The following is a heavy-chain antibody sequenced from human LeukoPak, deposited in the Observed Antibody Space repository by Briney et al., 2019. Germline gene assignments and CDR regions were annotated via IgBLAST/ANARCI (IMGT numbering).Heavy chain of an antibody. CDR1: GFTFSSYA. J-gene: IGHJ4*02. V-gene: IGHV3-23*01. CDR3: AKDKLAGIAVAGNAGDY. CDR2: LSGSGGST. Sequence: GGSLRLSCAASGFTFSSYAMSWVRQAPGEGLGRVSALSGSGGSTYYADSVKGRFTISRDNSKNTLCLQMNSLRAEDTAVYYCAKDKLAGIAVAGNAGDYWGQGTLVTVSS. D-gene: IGHD6-19*01.